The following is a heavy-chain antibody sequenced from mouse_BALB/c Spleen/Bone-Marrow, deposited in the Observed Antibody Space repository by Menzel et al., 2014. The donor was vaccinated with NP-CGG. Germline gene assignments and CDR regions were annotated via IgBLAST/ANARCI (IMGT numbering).Heavy chain of an antibody. CDR2: IRNKANGYTT. CDR1: GFTFTDYY. V-gene: IGHV7-3*02. CDR3: ARDDYYAKDY. Sequence: EVKVVESGGGLVQPGGSLRLSCATSGFTFTDYYMSWVRQPPGKALEWLGFIRNKANGYTTEYSASVKGRFTISRDNSQSILYLQMNTLRAEDSATYYCARDDYYAKDYWGQGTSVTVSS. J-gene: IGHJ4*01.